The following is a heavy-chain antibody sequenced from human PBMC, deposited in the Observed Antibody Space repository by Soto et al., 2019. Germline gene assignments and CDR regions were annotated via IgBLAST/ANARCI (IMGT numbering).Heavy chain of an antibody. J-gene: IGHJ4*02. D-gene: IGHD2-2*01. CDR1: RFTFSNYA. Sequence: EVQLVQSGGGLVQPGGSLRLSCAASRFTFSNYALTWVRQAPGKGLEWVSTISGSGGNTYYADSVRGRFIISRDNAKSALFLQMNSLRAEDTAVYYCAVYCSSISCTEFNGYSWGQGTLVTVSS. V-gene: IGHV3-23*04. CDR3: AVYCSSISCTEFNGYS. CDR2: ISGSGGNT.